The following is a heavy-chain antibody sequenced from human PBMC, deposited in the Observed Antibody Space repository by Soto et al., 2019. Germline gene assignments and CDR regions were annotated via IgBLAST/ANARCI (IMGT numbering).Heavy chain of an antibody. D-gene: IGHD6-13*01. V-gene: IGHV3-30*18. CDR2: ISYDGSNK. CDR1: GFTFSSYG. Sequence: GGSLRLSCAASGFTFSSYGMHWVRQAPGKGLEWVAVISYDGSNKYYADSVKGRFTISRDNSKNTLYLQMNSLRAEDTAVYYCAKSASSSWYYMFDYWGQGTLVTVSS. J-gene: IGHJ4*02. CDR3: AKSASSSWYYMFDY.